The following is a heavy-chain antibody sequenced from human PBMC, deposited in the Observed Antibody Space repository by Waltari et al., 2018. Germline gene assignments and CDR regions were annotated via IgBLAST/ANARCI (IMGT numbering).Heavy chain of an antibody. CDR3: ARTDSSSWHFDY. D-gene: IGHD6-13*01. V-gene: IGHV4-39*01. CDR2: IYYSGST. Sequence: QLQLQESGPGLVKPSETLSLTCTVSGGPISSSSYHWGWIRQPPGKGLEWIGSIYYSGSTYYNPSLKSRVTISVDTSKNQFSLKLSSVTAADTAVYYCARTDSSSWHFDYWGQGTLVTVSS. J-gene: IGHJ4*02. CDR1: GGPISSSSYH.